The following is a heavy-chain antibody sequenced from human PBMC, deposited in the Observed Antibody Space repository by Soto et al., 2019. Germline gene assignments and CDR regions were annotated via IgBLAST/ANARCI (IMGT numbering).Heavy chain of an antibody. CDR1: GFTFISSF. CDR2: INQDGGGT. CDR3: ARYFRGSGRYFFDY. D-gene: IGHD6-19*01. V-gene: IGHV3-7*03. J-gene: IGHJ4*02. Sequence: GGSLRLSCVASGFTFISSFIVFVRHSPWKGLEWVANINQDGGGTYYVDSVEGRFTISRDNAKDSLYLQMNSLRGEDTAVYYCARYFRGSGRYFFDYWGQGTLVTVSS.